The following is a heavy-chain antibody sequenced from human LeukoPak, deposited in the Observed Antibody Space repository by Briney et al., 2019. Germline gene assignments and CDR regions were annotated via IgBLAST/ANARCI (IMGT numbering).Heavy chain of an antibody. CDR2: IIPIFGTA. V-gene: IGHV1-69*01. CDR3: ARAKGYYDFWSGLRTNYYYYMDV. Sequence: GSSVKVSCKASGGTFSSYAISWVRQAPGQGLEWMGGIIPIFGTANYAQKFQGRVTITADESTSTAYMELSSLRSEDTAVYYCARAKGYYDFWSGLRTNYYYYMDVWGKGTTVTVSS. J-gene: IGHJ6*03. D-gene: IGHD3-3*01. CDR1: GGTFSSYA.